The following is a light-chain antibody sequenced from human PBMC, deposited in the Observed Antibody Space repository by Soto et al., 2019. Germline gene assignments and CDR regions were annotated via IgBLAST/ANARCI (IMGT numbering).Light chain of an antibody. V-gene: IGLV1-51*01. CDR3: GTWDSSLSAVV. J-gene: IGLJ2*01. Sequence: QSVLTLPPSVSAAPGQKVTISCSGSGSNIGNNYVSWYQQLPGTAPKLLIYDNNKRPSGIPDRFSGSKSGTSATLGITGLQTGDEADYYCGTWDSSLSAVVFGGGTKVTVL. CDR1: GSNIGNNY. CDR2: DNN.